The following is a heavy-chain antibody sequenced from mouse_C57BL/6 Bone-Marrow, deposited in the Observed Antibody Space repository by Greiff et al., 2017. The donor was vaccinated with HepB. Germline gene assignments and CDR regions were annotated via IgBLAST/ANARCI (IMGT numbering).Heavy chain of an antibody. Sequence: QVQLQQSGAELVRPGTSVKVSCKASGYSFTNYLIEWVKQRPGQGLEWIGVINPGSGDTNYNEKFKGKATLTAYKSSSTAYMQLRSLTSEDSAVYFCARRGVWDYFDYWGQGTTLTVSS. CDR3: ARRGVWDYFDY. J-gene: IGHJ2*01. CDR1: GYSFTNYL. CDR2: INPGSGDT. V-gene: IGHV1-54*01.